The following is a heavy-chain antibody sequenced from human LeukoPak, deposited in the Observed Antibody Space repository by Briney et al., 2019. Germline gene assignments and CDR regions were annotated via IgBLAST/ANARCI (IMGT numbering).Heavy chain of an antibody. J-gene: IGHJ4*02. CDR2: ISWNSGSI. CDR3: ARETYSSGWFRSTEFDY. D-gene: IGHD6-19*01. Sequence: PGGSLRLSCAASGFTFDDYAMHWVRQAPGKGLEWVSGISWNSGSIGYADSVKGRFTISRDNAKNSLYLQMNSLRAEDTALYYCARETYSSGWFRSTEFDYWGQGTLVTVSS. CDR1: GFTFDDYA. V-gene: IGHV3-9*01.